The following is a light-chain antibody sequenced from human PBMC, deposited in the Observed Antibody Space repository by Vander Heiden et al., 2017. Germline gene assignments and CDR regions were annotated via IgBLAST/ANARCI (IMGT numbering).Light chain of an antibody. CDR2: LGS. J-gene: IGKJ2*01. V-gene: IGKV2-28*01. CDR3: MQSLQTLYT. CDR1: QSRLNSNGCNC. Sequence: DIVMTQSPLSLPVTPGEQAPVARRSSQSRLNSNGCNCLDWYLQKPGKSPQLLIYLGSNRASGVPDRFSGSGSGTDFTLKISRVEAEDVGVYYCMQSLQTLYTFGQGTKLEIK.